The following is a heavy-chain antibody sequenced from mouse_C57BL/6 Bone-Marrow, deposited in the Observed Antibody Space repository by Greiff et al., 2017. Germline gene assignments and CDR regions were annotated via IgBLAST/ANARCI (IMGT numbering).Heavy chain of an antibody. CDR2: IYPTDSET. D-gene: IGHD1-1*01. CDR3: AKRSIYFDY. Sequence: QVQLQQPGAELVRPGSSVKLSCKASGYTFTSYWMDWVKQRPGQGLEWIGNIYPTDSETHYNQKFKDKATLTVDKSSSTAYMQLSSLTSEDSAVYYCAKRSIYFDYWGQGTTLTVSS. V-gene: IGHV1-61*01. CDR1: GYTFTSYW. J-gene: IGHJ2*01.